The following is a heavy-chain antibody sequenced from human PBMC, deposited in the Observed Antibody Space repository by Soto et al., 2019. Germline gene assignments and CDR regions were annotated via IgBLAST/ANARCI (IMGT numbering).Heavy chain of an antibody. V-gene: IGHV1-24*01. J-gene: IGHJ4*02. Sequence: QVELVQSGAEVKKPGASVKVSCKVSGYTLTELSMHWVRQAPGKGLEWMGVFDAEDGAASYAQNFQGRVTMTVDTSTDTAYMEVTSLRSEDTAVYYCATDLFPDYADARVTFRPADYWGQGTQVTVSS. CDR3: ATDLFPDYADARVTFRPADY. CDR1: GYTLTELS. D-gene: IGHD3-16*02. CDR2: FDAEDGAA.